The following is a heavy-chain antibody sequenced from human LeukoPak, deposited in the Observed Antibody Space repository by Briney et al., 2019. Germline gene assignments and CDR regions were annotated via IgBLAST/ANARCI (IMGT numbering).Heavy chain of an antibody. CDR1: GFTFSDYY. CDR3: AKDARRTFGLSSGLYRGSYYFDY. V-gene: IGHV3-11*04. Sequence: GGSLRLSCAASGFTFSDYYMSWIRQAPGKGLEWVSYISSSGSTIYYADSVKGRFTISRDNSKNTLFLQVNSLRAEDTAVYYCAKDARRTFGLSSGLYRGSYYFDYWGQGTLVTVSS. J-gene: IGHJ4*02. CDR2: ISSSGSTI. D-gene: IGHD6-19*01.